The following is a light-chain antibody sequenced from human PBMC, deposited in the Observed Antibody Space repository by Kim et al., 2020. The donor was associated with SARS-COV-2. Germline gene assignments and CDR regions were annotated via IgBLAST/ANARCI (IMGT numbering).Light chain of an antibody. CDR1: SRDVGFYNY. J-gene: IGLJ1*01. V-gene: IGLV2-8*01. CDR2: EVS. Sequence: QSALTQPPSASGSPGQSVTISCTGTSRDVGFYNYVSWYQHHPGKAPQLLIYEVSQRPSGVPDRFSGSKSGNTASLTVSGLQAEDEADYYCSSYAGTNVCVFGTGTKVTVL. CDR3: SSYAGTNVCV.